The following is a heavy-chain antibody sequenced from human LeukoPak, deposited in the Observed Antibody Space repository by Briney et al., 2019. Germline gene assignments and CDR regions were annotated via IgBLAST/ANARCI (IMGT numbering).Heavy chain of an antibody. CDR2: ISYDGRDK. D-gene: IGHD4/OR15-4a*01. CDR3: ARRAGAYSHPYDY. V-gene: IGHV3-30*03. J-gene: IGHJ4*02. CDR1: AFTFSSYG. Sequence: GGSLRLSCAASAFTFSSYGMQWVRQAPGQGLEWVAIISYDGRDKFYEDAVKGRFTISRDNSKNTLYLQMNNLRAEDTAVYYCARRAGAYSHPYDYWGQGTLVTVSS.